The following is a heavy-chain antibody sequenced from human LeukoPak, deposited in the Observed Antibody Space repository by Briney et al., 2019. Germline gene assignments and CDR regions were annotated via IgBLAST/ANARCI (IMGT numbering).Heavy chain of an antibody. D-gene: IGHD3-9*01. V-gene: IGHV3-21*01. CDR1: GFTFSSYS. Sequence: GGSLRLSCAASGFTFSSYSMNWVRQAPGKGLEWVSSIRSSSYIYYADSVKGRFTISRDNAKNSLYLQMNSLRAEDTAVYYCARVSYDNLTGYSYIDYWGQGTLVTVSS. CDR3: ARVSYDNLTGYSYIDY. CDR2: IRSSSYI. J-gene: IGHJ4*02.